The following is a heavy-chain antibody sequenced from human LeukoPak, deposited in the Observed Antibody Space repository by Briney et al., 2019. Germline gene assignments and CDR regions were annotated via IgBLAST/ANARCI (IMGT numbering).Heavy chain of an antibody. Sequence: PSETLSLTCTVSGASISTYYWSWIRQPPGKGLEWIGYIYYSGSTNYNPSLKSRVTISVDTSKNQFSLKLSSVTAADTAVYYCARTSSSRNYYYYYMDVWGKGTTVTVSS. J-gene: IGHJ6*03. CDR1: GASISTYY. D-gene: IGHD6-6*01. CDR2: IYYSGST. CDR3: ARTSSSRNYYYYYMDV. V-gene: IGHV4-59*01.